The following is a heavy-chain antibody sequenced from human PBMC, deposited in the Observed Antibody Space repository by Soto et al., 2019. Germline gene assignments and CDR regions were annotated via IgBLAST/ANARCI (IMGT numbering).Heavy chain of an antibody. CDR3: ANSWTTLTTGFDF. Sequence: GGALSRACLSSGLTFSEYGMRWVRQAPGKGLGWVAVISSDGSEKYYLDSVRDRFTISRDNSKNTLYLQMNNLRPEDTAMYYCANSWTTLTTGFDFWGQGALVTVSS. J-gene: IGHJ4*02. V-gene: IGHV3-30*18. CDR1: GLTFSEYG. D-gene: IGHD4-17*01. CDR2: ISSDGSEK.